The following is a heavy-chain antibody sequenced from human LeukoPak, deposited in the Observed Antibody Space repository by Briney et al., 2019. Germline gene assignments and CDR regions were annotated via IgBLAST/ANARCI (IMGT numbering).Heavy chain of an antibody. D-gene: IGHD4-17*01. Sequence: PGGSLRLSCAASGFTFSGYAMHWVRQAPGKGLEWVAVISYDGSNKYYADSVKGRFTISRDNSKNTLYLQMNSLRAEDTAVYYCARGPGGDYFYYYYYMDVWGKGTTVTISS. CDR1: GFTFSGYA. CDR3: ARGPGGDYFYYYYYMDV. CDR2: ISYDGSNK. V-gene: IGHV3-30*14. J-gene: IGHJ6*03.